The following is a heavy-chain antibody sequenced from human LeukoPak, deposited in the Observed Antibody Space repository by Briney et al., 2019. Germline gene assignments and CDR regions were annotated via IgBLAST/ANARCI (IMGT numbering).Heavy chain of an antibody. CDR3: ARGPHWDPHFDY. D-gene: IGHD7-27*01. CDR1: GFTFTAYH. V-gene: IGHV1-2*02. J-gene: IGHJ4*02. Sequence: GASVKASCKASGFTFTAYHMHWVRQAPGQGMEWMGWINPNSGGTNYAQKFQGRVTMTRDTSISTAYMELSGLRSDDTAVYYCARGPHWDPHFDYWVQGTLVTVSS. CDR2: INPNSGGT.